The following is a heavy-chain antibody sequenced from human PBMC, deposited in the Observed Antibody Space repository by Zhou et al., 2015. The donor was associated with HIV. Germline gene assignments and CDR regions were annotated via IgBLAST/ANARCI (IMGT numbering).Heavy chain of an antibody. Sequence: QVQLVQSGAEVKKPGASVKVSCKASGYTFTSYYMHWVRQAPGQGLEWMGIINPSGGSTSYAQKFQGRVTMTRDTSTSTVYMELSSLRSEDTAVYYCARDQGGLSSSVPPYYGMDVVGPRGPRSPSP. D-gene: IGHD6-6*01. V-gene: IGHV1-46*01. CDR2: INPSGGST. CDR3: ARDQGGLSSSVPPYYGMDV. CDR1: GYTFTSYY. J-gene: IGHJ6*02.